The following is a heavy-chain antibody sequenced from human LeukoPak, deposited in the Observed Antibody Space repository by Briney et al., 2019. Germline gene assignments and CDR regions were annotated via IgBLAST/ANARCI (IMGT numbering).Heavy chain of an antibody. Sequence: PSETLSLTCTVSGGSISSSSYYWGWIRQPPGKGLEWIGRIYTSGSTNYNPSLKSRVTMSVDTSKNQFSLKLSSVTAADTAVYYCARGGDAFDIWGQGTMVTVSS. CDR3: ARGGDAFDI. V-gene: IGHV4-61*05. CDR2: IYTSGST. D-gene: IGHD3-16*01. CDR1: GGSISSSSYY. J-gene: IGHJ3*02.